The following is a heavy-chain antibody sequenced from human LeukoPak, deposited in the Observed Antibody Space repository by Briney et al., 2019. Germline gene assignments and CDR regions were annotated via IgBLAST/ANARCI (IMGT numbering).Heavy chain of an antibody. J-gene: IGHJ4*02. CDR3: ARVTSGSSYRPFDY. Sequence: HPGWSLRLSCAATRSTTDAYSRHWLRQAPGKGLELLPGISWNSGSIGYADSVKGRFTISRDNAKNSLYLQMNSLRAEDTAVYYCARVTSGSSYRPFDYWGQGTLVTVSS. D-gene: IGHD3-10*01. CDR2: ISWNSGSI. V-gene: IGHV3-9*02. CDR1: RSTTDAYS.